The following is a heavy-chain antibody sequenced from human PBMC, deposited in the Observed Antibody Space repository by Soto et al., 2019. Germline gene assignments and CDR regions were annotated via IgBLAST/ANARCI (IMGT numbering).Heavy chain of an antibody. V-gene: IGHV3-23*01. D-gene: IGHD2-15*01. Sequence: EVQLLESGGGLVQPGGSLRLSCAASGFTFSSYAMSWVRQAPGKGLEWVSGISDSAGSTDYADSVNGRFTISRNNSKNTPYLQINSLRAEDTSVYYCANGCGGTCYSRIHYWGQGTLVTVSS. CDR1: GFTFSSYA. CDR3: ANGCGGTCYSRIHY. J-gene: IGHJ4*02. CDR2: ISDSAGST.